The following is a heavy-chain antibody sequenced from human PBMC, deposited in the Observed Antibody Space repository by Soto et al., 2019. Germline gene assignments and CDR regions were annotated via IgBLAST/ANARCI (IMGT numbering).Heavy chain of an antibody. CDR3: ASDPYYYASEY. Sequence: QVQLVESGGGLVKPGGSLRLSCAASGFTFSDSYMTWIRQAPGKGLEWISYISGSGDTIYYADSVKGRFTVSRDNAKNSMYLQMNSLRAEDTAVYYCASDPYYYASEYLGQGTLVTDSS. CDR1: GFTFSDSY. J-gene: IGHJ4*02. D-gene: IGHD3-10*01. CDR2: ISGSGDTI. V-gene: IGHV3-11*01.